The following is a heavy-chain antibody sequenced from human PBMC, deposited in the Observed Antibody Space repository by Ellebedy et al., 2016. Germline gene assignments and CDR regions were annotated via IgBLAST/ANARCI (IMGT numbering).Heavy chain of an antibody. V-gene: IGHV1-3*01. CDR1: RYTFSSYA. CDR2: INAGNGNT. D-gene: IGHD4-17*01. CDR3: ARGFIRGGGYGDFVSK. J-gene: IGHJ4*02. Sequence: ASVKVSXKASRYTFSSYAMYWVRQAPGQSLEWMGWINAGNGNTKYSQKFQGRVTFARDTSASTAYMELSSLRSEDTAVYYCARGFIRGGGYGDFVSKWGQGALVTVSS.